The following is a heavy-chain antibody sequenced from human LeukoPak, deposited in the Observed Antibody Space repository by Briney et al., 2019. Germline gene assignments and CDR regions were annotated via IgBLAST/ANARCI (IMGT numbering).Heavy chain of an antibody. V-gene: IGHV3-33*06. CDR2: IWYDGSNE. D-gene: IGHD5-18*01. CDR3: AKDLYSYGPDAFDI. CDR1: GFTFSSYG. J-gene: IGHJ3*02. Sequence: GGSLRLSCAASGFTFSSYGMHWGRQAPGRGLEWVAVIWYDGSNEYYADSVKGRFTISRDNSKNTLYLQMNSLRAEDTAVYYCAKDLYSYGPDAFDIWGQGTMVTVSS.